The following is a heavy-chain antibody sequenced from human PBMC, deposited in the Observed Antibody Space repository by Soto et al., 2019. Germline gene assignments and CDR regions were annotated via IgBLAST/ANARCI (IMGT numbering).Heavy chain of an antibody. Sequence: PSETLSLTCTVSGGSISSSSYYWGWIRQPPGKGLEWIGSIYYSGSTYYNPSLKSRVTISVDTSKNQFSLKLSYVTAADKAVYYCARRSIHWYFDLWGRGTLVTVSS. CDR3: ARRSIHWYFDL. V-gene: IGHV4-39*01. D-gene: IGHD2-21*01. J-gene: IGHJ2*01. CDR2: IYYSGST. CDR1: GGSISSSSYY.